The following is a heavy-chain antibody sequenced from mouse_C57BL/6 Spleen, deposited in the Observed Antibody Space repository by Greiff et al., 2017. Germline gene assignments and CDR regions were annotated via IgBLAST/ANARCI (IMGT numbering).Heavy chain of an antibody. D-gene: IGHD3-2*02. CDR1: GYTFTSYW. CDR2: IDPSDSAT. V-gene: IGHV1-52*01. J-gene: IGHJ3*01. CDR3: ARSCSSGDPAY. Sequence: VKLQQPGAELVRPGSSVKLSCKASGYTFTSYWMHWVKQRPIQGLEWIGNIDPSDSATHYNQKFKDKATLTVDKSSSTAYMQLSSLTSEDSAVYDCARSCSSGDPAYWGQGTLVTVSA.